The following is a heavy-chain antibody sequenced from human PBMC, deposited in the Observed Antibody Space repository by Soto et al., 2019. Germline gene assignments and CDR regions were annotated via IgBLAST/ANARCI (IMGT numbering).Heavy chain of an antibody. D-gene: IGHD2-21*01. V-gene: IGHV1-69*01. J-gene: IGHJ6*02. CDR1: GGTFSSFG. CDR2: ILPIFGTT. Sequence: QVQLVQSGAEVKRPGSSVKVSCKTSGGTFSSFGISWVRQAPGQGFEWIGWILPIFGTTNYAQTLQGRVTITAEESTSTAYMELSSLRSDDTAVYYCAITVVSDDGMDIWGQGTTFTV. CDR3: AITVVSDDGMDI.